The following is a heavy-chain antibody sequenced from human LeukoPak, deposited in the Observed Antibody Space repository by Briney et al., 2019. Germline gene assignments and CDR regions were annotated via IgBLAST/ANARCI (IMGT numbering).Heavy chain of an antibody. CDR1: GYTLTELS. D-gene: IGHD5-24*01. CDR2: FDPEDGET. J-gene: IGHJ4*02. Sequence: GGSVKVSCKVSGYTLTELSMHWVRQAPGKGLEWMGGFDPEDGETIYAQKFQGRVTMTEDTSTDTAYMELSSLRSEDTAVYYCATGEMATAPFDYWGQGTLVTVSS. V-gene: IGHV1-24*01. CDR3: ATGEMATAPFDY.